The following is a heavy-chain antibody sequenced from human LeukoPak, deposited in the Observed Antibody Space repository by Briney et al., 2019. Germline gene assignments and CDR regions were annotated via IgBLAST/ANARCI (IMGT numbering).Heavy chain of an antibody. J-gene: IGHJ4*02. CDR2: IWYDGSNK. V-gene: IGHV3-33*06. CDR3: AKGRYYYDSSGYHDY. D-gene: IGHD3-22*01. Sequence: PGGSLRLSCAASGFTFSSYGMHWVRQAPGKGLEWVAVIWYDGSNKYHADSVKGRFTISRDNSKNTLYLQMNSLRAEDTAVYYCAKGRYYYDSSGYHDYWGQGTLVTVSS. CDR1: GFTFSSYG.